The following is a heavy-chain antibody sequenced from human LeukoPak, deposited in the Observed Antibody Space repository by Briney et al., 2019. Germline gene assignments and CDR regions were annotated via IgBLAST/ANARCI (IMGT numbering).Heavy chain of an antibody. Sequence: SETLSLTCTVSGGSISSYYWSWIRQPPGKGLKWIGYIYYSGSTNYNPSLKSRVTISVDTSKNQFSLKLSSVTAADTAVYYCARSWENLYYYDSSGYPDYWGQGTLVTVSS. CDR2: IYYSGST. CDR3: ARSWENLYYYDSSGYPDY. J-gene: IGHJ4*02. CDR1: GGSISSYY. D-gene: IGHD3-22*01. V-gene: IGHV4-59*08.